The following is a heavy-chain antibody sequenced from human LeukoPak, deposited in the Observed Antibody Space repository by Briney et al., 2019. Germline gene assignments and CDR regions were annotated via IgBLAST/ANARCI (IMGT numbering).Heavy chain of an antibody. CDR2: INPSGGST. J-gene: IGHJ5*02. D-gene: IGHD2-21*01. CDR1: GYTFTSYY. V-gene: IGHV1-46*01. CDR3: ARDLDSSFDP. Sequence: ASVKVSCKASGYTFTSYYMHWVRQAPGQGLEWMGIINPSGGSTSYAQKFQGRVTMTRDTSISTAYMEMSRLRSDDTAVYYCARDLDSSFDPWGQGTLVTVSS.